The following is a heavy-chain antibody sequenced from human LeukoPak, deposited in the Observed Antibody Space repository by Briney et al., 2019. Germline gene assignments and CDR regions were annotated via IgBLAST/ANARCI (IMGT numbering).Heavy chain of an antibody. CDR1: GGSISSYY. CDR2: IYYSGST. CDR3: AREITMVRGVRFDY. J-gene: IGHJ4*02. Sequence: SETLSLTCTVSGGSISSYYWSWIRQPPGKGLEWIGYIYYSGSTNYNPSLKSRVTISVDTSKNQFSLKLSSVTAADTAVYYCAREITMVRGVRFDYWGQGTLVTVSS. V-gene: IGHV4-59*01. D-gene: IGHD3-10*01.